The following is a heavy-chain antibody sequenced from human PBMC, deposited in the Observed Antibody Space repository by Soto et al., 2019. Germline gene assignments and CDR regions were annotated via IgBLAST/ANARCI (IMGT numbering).Heavy chain of an antibody. Sequence: SVKVSCKASGGTFSSDAVTWVRQAPGQGLEWMGGVIPIFPKANYAQKFQGRATITVDKSTSTVYLELNSLKSEDTAMYYCARCQSDSSGPGYLDSWGQGTLVTVSS. CDR1: GGTFSSDA. J-gene: IGHJ4*02. CDR3: ARCQSDSSGPGYLDS. D-gene: IGHD3-22*01. V-gene: IGHV1-69*06. CDR2: VIPIFPKA.